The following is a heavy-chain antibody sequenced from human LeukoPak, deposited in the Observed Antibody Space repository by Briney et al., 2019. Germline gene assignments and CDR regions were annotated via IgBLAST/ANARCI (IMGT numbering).Heavy chain of an antibody. CDR1: DGSISSGSYY. CDR2: IYTRGGT. Sequence: SETLSLTCTVSDGSISSGSYYWTWIRQPAGKGLEWIGRIYTRGGTTYNPSLKSRVTISIDTSKNQFSLKLSSVTAADTAVYYCARGLYGSGSYLTWFDPWGQGTLVTVSS. CDR3: ARGLYGSGSYLTWFDP. D-gene: IGHD3-10*01. V-gene: IGHV4-61*02. J-gene: IGHJ5*02.